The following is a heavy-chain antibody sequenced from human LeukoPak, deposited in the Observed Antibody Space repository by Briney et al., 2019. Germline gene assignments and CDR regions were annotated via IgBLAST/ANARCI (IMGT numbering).Heavy chain of an antibody. CDR2: INSDGSST. CDR3: ARSPVEIDGFDI. CDR1: GFTFSSYW. J-gene: IGHJ3*02. Sequence: GGSQRLSCAASGFTFSSYWMYWVRQAPGKGLVWVSRINSDGSSTSYADSVKGRCSISRDNAKNTLYLQMNSLRAEDTAVYYCARSPVEIDGFDIWGQGT. V-gene: IGHV3-74*01. D-gene: IGHD2-15*01.